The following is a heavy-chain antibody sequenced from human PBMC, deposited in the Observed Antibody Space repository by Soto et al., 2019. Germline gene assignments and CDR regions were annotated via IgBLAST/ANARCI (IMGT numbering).Heavy chain of an antibody. J-gene: IGHJ5*02. CDR2: ISYDGSNK. Sequence: QVQLVESGGGVVQPGRSLRLSCAASGFTFSSYGMHWVRQAPGKGLEWVAVISYDGSNKYYADSVKGRFTISRDNSKNTLYLQMNSLRAEDTAVYYCAKDFLWFGESNCFDPWGQGTLVTVSS. CDR1: GFTFSSYG. V-gene: IGHV3-30*18. D-gene: IGHD3-10*01. CDR3: AKDFLWFGESNCFDP.